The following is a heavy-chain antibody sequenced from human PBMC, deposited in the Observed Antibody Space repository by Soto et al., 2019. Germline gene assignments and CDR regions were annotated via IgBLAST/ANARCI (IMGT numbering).Heavy chain of an antibody. D-gene: IGHD6-13*01. CDR1: GFTFSSYG. Sequence: GGSLRLSCAASGFTFSSYGMHWVRQAPGKGLEWVAVISYDGSTKYYRESVKGRFTTSRDNSKNTLYLQIDSLRAEDTAVYYCARDTRPDSSSWYFTSSYGMDVWGQGTTVTVSS. CDR3: ARDTRPDSSSWYFTSSYGMDV. CDR2: ISYDGSTK. J-gene: IGHJ6*02. V-gene: IGHV3-30*03.